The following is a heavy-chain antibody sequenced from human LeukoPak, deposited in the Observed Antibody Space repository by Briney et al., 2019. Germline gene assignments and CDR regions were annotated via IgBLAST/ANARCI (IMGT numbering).Heavy chain of an antibody. J-gene: IGHJ5*02. CDR1: GGSISSYY. Sequence: SETLSLTCTVSGGSISSYYWSWIRQPAGKGVEWIGRIYTSGSTNYNPSLKSRVTMSVDTSKNQFSLKLSSVTDADTAVYYCARVPYSSSWFDPWGQGTLVTVSS. V-gene: IGHV4-4*07. CDR2: IYTSGST. CDR3: ARVPYSSSWFDP. D-gene: IGHD6-13*01.